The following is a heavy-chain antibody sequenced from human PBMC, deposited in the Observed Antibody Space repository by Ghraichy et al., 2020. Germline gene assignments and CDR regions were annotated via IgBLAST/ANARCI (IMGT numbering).Heavy chain of an antibody. CDR1: GDSISSYY. CDR3: ARGPYDSSGWPAPFAY. D-gene: IGHD3-22*01. V-gene: IGHV4-59*01. Sequence: SQTLSLTCTVSGDSISSYYWSWIRQPPGKGLEWIGYINHSGSTKYNPSLKSRVTISIDTSKNQFSLNLTSVTAEDTAVYFCARGPYDSSGWPAPFAYWGQGTLVTVSS. J-gene: IGHJ4*02. CDR2: INHSGST.